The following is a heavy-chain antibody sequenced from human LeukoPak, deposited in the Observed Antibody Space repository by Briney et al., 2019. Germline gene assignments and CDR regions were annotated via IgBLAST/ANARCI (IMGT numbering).Heavy chain of an antibody. D-gene: IGHD2-15*01. CDR2: IYYSGST. J-gene: IGHJ6*03. V-gene: IGHV4-39*07. CDR1: GDPMSSSHYC. Sequence: SETLSLTCTVSGDPMSSSHYCWGWIRQPPGKGLEWIGSIYYSGSTYYNAPLKSRVTISVDTSKNQFSLKLSSVTAADTAVYYCARVTSVAANYYYYYYMDVWGKGTTVTVSS. CDR3: ARVTSVAANYYYYYYMDV.